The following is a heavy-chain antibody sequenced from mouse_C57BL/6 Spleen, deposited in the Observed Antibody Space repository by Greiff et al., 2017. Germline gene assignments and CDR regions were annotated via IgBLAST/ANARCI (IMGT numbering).Heavy chain of an antibody. J-gene: IGHJ4*01. CDR3: ARNSNYRDYAMDY. CDR2: INPGSGGT. V-gene: IGHV1-54*01. CDR1: GYAFTNYL. Sequence: QVQLKQSGAELVRPGTSVKVSCKASGYAFTNYLIEWVKQRPGQGLEWIGVINPGSGGTNYNEKFKGKATLTADKSSSTAYMQLSSLTSEDSAVYFCARNSNYRDYAMDYWGQGTSVTVSS. D-gene: IGHD2-5*01.